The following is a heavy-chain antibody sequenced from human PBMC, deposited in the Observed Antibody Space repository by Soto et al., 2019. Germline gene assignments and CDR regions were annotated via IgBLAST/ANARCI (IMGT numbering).Heavy chain of an antibody. CDR3: ARAASARFGVVTRLNYYYYGMAV. CDR2: IIPIFGTA. V-gene: IGHV1-69*01. D-gene: IGHD3-3*01. Sequence: QVQLVQSGAEVKKPGSSVKVSCKASGGTFSSYAISWVRQAPGQGLEWMGGIIPIFGTANYAQKFQGRVTITADESTSTAYMELSSLRSEDTAVYYCARAASARFGVVTRLNYYYYGMAVWGQGTTVTVSS. J-gene: IGHJ6*02. CDR1: GGTFSSYA.